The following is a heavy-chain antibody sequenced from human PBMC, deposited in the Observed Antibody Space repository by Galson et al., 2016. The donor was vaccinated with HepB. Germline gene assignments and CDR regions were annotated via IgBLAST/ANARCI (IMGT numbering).Heavy chain of an antibody. V-gene: IGHV3-30*18. CDR1: GFNFSTFG. D-gene: IGHD6-19*01. J-gene: IGHJ4*02. Sequence: SLRLSCAASGFNFSTFGMHWVRQAPGKGLEWVTVISYDGTHKFYEDSVKGRFTIPRDNSKQTLHLQMNSLRPEDTAVYYCVKDIRPGQWLAVFDSWGQGTLVTVSS. CDR3: VKDIRPGQWLAVFDS. CDR2: ISYDGTHK.